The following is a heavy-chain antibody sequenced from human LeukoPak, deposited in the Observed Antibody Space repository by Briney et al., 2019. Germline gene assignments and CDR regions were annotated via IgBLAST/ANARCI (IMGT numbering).Heavy chain of an antibody. D-gene: IGHD2-2*01. J-gene: IGHJ5*01. CDR1: RGSISTYY. CDR2: IYYSGGT. CDR3: ARHARSTFSTSWYDS. V-gene: IGHV4-59*08. Sequence: SETLSLTCTVSRGSISTYYWSWIRQPPGKGLEWIAYIYYSGGTNYNPSLKSRVTISVNTSKNQFSLKLSSVTAADTAVYYCARHARSTFSTSWYDSWGQGTLVTVSS.